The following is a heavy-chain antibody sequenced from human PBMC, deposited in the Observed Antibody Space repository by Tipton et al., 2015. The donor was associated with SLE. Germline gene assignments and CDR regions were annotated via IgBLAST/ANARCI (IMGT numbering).Heavy chain of an antibody. CDR1: GFTFSSYW. V-gene: IGHV3-74*01. Sequence: GSLRLSCAASGFTFSSYWMHWVRQAPGKGLVWVSRINSDGSSTSYADSVKGRFTISRDNAKNTLYLQMNSLRAEDTAVYYCASLAIGSSSDYWGQGTLVTVSS. CDR2: INSDGSST. CDR3: ASLAIGSSSDY. J-gene: IGHJ4*02. D-gene: IGHD6-6*01.